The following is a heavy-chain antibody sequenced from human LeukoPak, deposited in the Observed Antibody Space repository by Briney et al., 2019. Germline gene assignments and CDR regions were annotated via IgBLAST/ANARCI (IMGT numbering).Heavy chain of an antibody. Sequence: GGSLRLSCAASGFTFSSYWMSWVRQAPGKGPECVANIKQDGSEKYYVESVKGRFTISRDNAKHSLYLQMNSLRAEDTAVYYCARGFTVTTGGVFDYWGQGTLVTVSS. J-gene: IGHJ4*02. V-gene: IGHV3-7*01. CDR3: ARGFTVTTGGVFDY. CDR2: IKQDGSEK. D-gene: IGHD4-17*01. CDR1: GFTFSSYW.